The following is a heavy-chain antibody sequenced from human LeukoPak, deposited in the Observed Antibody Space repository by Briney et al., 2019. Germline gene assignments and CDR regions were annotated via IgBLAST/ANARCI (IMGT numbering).Heavy chain of an antibody. Sequence: GGSLRLSCAASGFTFSDCYMSWIRQAPGKGLEWVSYISGSGSAIYYADSVKGRFTISRDNAKNSLYLQMNSLRAEDTAVYYCAELGITMIGGVWGKGTTVTISS. V-gene: IGHV3-11*04. CDR2: ISGSGSAI. CDR1: GFTFSDCY. CDR3: AELGITMIGGV. J-gene: IGHJ6*04. D-gene: IGHD3-10*02.